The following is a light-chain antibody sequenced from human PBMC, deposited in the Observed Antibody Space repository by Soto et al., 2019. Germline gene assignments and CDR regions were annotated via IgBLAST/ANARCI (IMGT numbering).Light chain of an antibody. CDR1: QRFNSE. V-gene: IGKV3-15*01. CDR2: GAS. Sequence: EIVMTQSPATLSLSPGERAASSSRPSQRFNSELAWYQQKPGQPPRLLIYGASTRATGVPARFTGSESGSEFTLTISGLQSEDFAVYYCQQGHNWPLTFGQGTRLEI. J-gene: IGKJ2*01. CDR3: QQGHNWPLT.